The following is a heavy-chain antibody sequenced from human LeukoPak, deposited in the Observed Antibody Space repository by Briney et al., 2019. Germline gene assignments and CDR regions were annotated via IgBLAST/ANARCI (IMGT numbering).Heavy chain of an antibody. CDR1: GGSFSGYY. CDR2: INHSGST. V-gene: IGHV4-34*01. D-gene: IGHD3-10*01. CDR3: ARGGYVTMVRGAAYGMDV. Sequence: SETLSLTCAVYGGSFSGYYWSWIRRPPGKGLEWIGEINHSGSTNYNPSLKSRVTISVDTSKNQFSPKLSSVTAADTAVYYCARGGYVTMVRGAAYGMDVWGKGTTVTVSS. J-gene: IGHJ6*04.